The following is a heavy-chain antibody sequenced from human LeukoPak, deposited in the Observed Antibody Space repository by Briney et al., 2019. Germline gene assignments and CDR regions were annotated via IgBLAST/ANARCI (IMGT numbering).Heavy chain of an antibody. V-gene: IGHV3-7*03. D-gene: IGHD3-3*01. CDR1: GFTFSSYW. CDR2: IKQDGSEK. J-gene: IGHJ4*02. Sequence: GGSLRLSCAASGFTFSSYWMSWVRQAPGKGLEWVANIKQDGSEKYYVDSVKGRFTISRDNAKNSLYLQMNSLRAEDTALYYCARDSLSGDFWSGYLFAASDYWGQGTLVTVSS. CDR3: ARDSLSGDFWSGYLFAASDY.